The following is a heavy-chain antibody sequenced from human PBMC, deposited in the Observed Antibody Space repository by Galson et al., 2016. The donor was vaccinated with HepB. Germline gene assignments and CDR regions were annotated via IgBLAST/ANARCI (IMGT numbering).Heavy chain of an antibody. CDR2: INGDDNK. CDR1: GFSLSISGMC. Sequence: PALVKPTQTLTLTCTFSGFSLSISGMCVSWIRQPPGKALEWLALINGDDNKYYSTSLKTRLTISKDTSKNQVVVTMTNMDPVDTATYYCARNVVTGAFDYWDQGTLVTVSS. CDR3: ARNVVTGAFDY. J-gene: IGHJ4*02. V-gene: IGHV2-70*01. D-gene: IGHD4-23*01.